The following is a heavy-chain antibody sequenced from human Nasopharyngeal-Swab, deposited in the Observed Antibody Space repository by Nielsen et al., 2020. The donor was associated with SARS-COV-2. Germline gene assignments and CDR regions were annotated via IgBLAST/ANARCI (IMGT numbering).Heavy chain of an antibody. CDR2: INAGNGNT. D-gene: IGHD3-22*01. J-gene: IGHJ6*03. V-gene: IGHV1-3*01. Sequence: WVRQAPGQRLEWMGWINAGNGNTKYSQKFQGRVTITRDTSASTAYMELSSLRSEDTAVYYCARNSRYYYDSSGYYYTPYYYYYMDVWGQGTTVTVSS. CDR3: ARNSRYYYDSSGYYYTPYYYYYMDV.